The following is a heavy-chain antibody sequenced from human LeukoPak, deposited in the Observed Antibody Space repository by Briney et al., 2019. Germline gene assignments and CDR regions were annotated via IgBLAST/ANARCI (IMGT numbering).Heavy chain of an antibody. D-gene: IGHD3-22*01. CDR1: DGSVRTYY. Sequence: SETLSLTCTVSDGSVRTYYWGWLRQPPGKGLEWIGYIHFSGTTKYNPSLKSRATISGDTSKNQISLKLSSVTAADTAVYYCARFAPDLTPDNSGYTLDYWGQGTLVTVSS. V-gene: IGHV4-59*02. CDR3: ARFAPDLTPDNSGYTLDY. CDR2: IHFSGTT. J-gene: IGHJ4*02.